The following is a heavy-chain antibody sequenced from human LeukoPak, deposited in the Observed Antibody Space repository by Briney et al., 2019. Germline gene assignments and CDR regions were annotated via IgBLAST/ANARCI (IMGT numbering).Heavy chain of an antibody. CDR2: ISSSSSYI. CDR1: GFTFSSYS. Sequence: GGSLRLSCAASGFTFSSYSMNWVRQAPGKGLEWVSSISSSSSYIYYADSVKGRFTISRDNAKNSLYLQMNSLRAEDMALYYCAKDLGDYVGDAFDIWGQGTMVTVSS. CDR3: AKDLGDYVGDAFDI. J-gene: IGHJ3*02. D-gene: IGHD4-17*01. V-gene: IGHV3-21*04.